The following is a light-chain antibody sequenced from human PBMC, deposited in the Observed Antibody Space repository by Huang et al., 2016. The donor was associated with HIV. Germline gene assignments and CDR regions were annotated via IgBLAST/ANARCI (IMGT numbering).Light chain of an antibody. CDR3: QQYGSSIFT. Sequence: EIVLTQSPGTLSLSPGERATLSCRASHSISSSYLAWYQQKPGQAPRRLIYSASNRATGIPDRFSGSGSGTDFTLTISRLEPEDFAVYYCQQYGSSIFTFGPGTKVDIK. V-gene: IGKV3-20*01. J-gene: IGKJ3*01. CDR2: SAS. CDR1: HSISSSY.